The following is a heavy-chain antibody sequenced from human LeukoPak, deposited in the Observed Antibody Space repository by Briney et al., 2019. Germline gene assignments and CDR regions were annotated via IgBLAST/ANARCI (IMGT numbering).Heavy chain of an antibody. CDR2: ISSSSSYI. J-gene: IGHJ4*02. CDR1: GITFTSSS. D-gene: IGHD4-17*01. CDR3: ARADTTGGYYFDY. V-gene: IGHV3-21*01. Sequence: GSLRLSCAASGITFTSSSMTWVRQAPGKGLEWVPSISSSSSYIYYADSLKGRFTISRDNAKNSLYLQMNSLRAEDTAVYYCARADTTGGYYFDYWGQGTLVTVSS.